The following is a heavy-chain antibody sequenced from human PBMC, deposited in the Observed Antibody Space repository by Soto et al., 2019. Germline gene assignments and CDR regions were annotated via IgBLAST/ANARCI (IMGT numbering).Heavy chain of an antibody. CDR2: INAGNGNT. J-gene: IGHJ4*02. Sequence: ASVKVSCKASGYTFTSYAMHWVRQAPGQRLEWMGWINAGNGNTKYSQKFQGRVTITRDTSASTAYMGLSSLRSEETAVYYCARASSSWAFDYWGQGTLVTVSS. CDR3: ARASSSWAFDY. CDR1: GYTFTSYA. D-gene: IGHD6-13*01. V-gene: IGHV1-3*01.